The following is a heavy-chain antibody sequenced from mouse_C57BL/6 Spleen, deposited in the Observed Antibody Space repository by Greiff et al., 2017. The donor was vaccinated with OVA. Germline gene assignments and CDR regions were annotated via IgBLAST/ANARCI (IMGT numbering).Heavy chain of an antibody. Sequence: VQLQESGAELARPGASVKLSCKASGYTFTSYGISWVKQRTGQGLEWIGWIYPRDGSTKYNEKFKGKATLTVDTSSSTAYMELHSLTSEDSAVYFCARGGYDGDYAMDYWGQGTSVTVSS. CDR3: ARGGYDGDYAMDY. V-gene: IGHV1-85*01. D-gene: IGHD2-2*01. CDR2: IYPRDGST. CDR1: GYTFTSYG. J-gene: IGHJ4*01.